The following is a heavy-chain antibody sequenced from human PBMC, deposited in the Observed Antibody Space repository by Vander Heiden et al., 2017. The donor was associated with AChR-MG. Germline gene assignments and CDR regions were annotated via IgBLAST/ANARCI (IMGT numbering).Heavy chain of an antibody. V-gene: IGHV3-30*18. D-gene: IGHD3-10*01. CDR2: ISYDGSNK. CDR3: AKTGADVDYYYYYMDV. J-gene: IGHJ6*03. CDR1: GFTFSSYG. Sequence: QVQLVESGGGVVQPGRSLRLSCAASGFTFSSYGMHWVRQAPGKGLEWVAVISYDGSNKYYADSVKGRFTVSRDNSKNTLYLQMNSLRAEDTAVYYCAKTGADVDYYYYYMDVWGKGTTVAVSS.